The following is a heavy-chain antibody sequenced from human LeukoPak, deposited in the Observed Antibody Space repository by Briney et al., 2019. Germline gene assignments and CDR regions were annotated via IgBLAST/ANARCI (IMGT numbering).Heavy chain of an antibody. CDR1: GFAFSSHS. D-gene: IGHD6-13*01. V-gene: IGHV3-21*01. Sequence: PGGSLRLSCAASGFAFSSHSMNWVRQAPGKGLEWVSSISGTSTYIYYADSVKGRFTISRDNAKNSVYLQMNSLRAEDTAVYYCAREAGTEHYWGQGTLVTVSP. J-gene: IGHJ4*02. CDR2: ISGTSTYI. CDR3: AREAGTEHY.